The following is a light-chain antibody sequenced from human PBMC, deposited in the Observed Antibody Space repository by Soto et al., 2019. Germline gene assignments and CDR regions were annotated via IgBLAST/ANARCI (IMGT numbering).Light chain of an antibody. CDR3: SSYTTSNTRQIV. CDR2: DVS. CDR1: SRDFIGYNY. Sequence: QSVLTHPASTFGSPGQSINISSTGTSRDFIGYNYASLYQHHPAKAPKLIISDVSNQPSGTSNPFSGSKTGNAASLTISRLKPEDEADYYCSSYTTSNTRQIVFGTGTKVTVL. V-gene: IGLV2-14*03. J-gene: IGLJ1*01.